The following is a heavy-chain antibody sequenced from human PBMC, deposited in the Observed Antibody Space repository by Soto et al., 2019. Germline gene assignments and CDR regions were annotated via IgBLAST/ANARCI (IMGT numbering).Heavy chain of an antibody. CDR2: FSAGGRA. CDR1: GFSFSNYA. CDR3: AKESMPEHYGDTLFDY. Sequence: EVQLLESGGGLVQPGGSLRLSCEASGFSFSNYALSWVRQSPGKGLEWVSTFSAGGRAYDADSVKGRFTIAKDTSKNTMHLQASSLRAEDTAVYYCAKESMPEHYGDTLFDYWGQGTRVTVSS. V-gene: IGHV3-23*01. D-gene: IGHD4-17*01. J-gene: IGHJ4*02.